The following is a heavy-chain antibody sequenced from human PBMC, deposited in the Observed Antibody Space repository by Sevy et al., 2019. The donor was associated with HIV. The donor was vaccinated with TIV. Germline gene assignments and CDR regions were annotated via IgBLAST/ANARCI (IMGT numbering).Heavy chain of an antibody. V-gene: IGHV3-7*03. CDR1: DFIFENYW. J-gene: IGHJ6*02. Sequence: GGSLRLSFGASDFIFENYWMTWVRQTSGQGLEWLATIKLDGSDKYYGDSVKGRFTISRDNSKKSLYLQMNSLRAEDTAVYFCARGYYAMDVWGQGTTVTVSS. CDR2: IKLDGSDK. CDR3: ARGYYAMDV.